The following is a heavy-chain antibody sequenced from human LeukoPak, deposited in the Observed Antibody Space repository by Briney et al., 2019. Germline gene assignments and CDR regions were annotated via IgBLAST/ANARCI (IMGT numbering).Heavy chain of an antibody. CDR2: INPNSGGT. CDR1: GYTFTGYY. Sequence: ASVKVSCKASGYTFTGYYMHWVRQAPGQGREWMGWINPNSGGTNYAQKFQGRVTMTRDTSISTAYMELSRLRSDDTAVYYCARVGGKYYDSSGYYYVGDFDYWGQGTLVTVFS. J-gene: IGHJ4*02. V-gene: IGHV1-2*02. D-gene: IGHD3-22*01. CDR3: ARVGGKYYDSSGYYYVGDFDY.